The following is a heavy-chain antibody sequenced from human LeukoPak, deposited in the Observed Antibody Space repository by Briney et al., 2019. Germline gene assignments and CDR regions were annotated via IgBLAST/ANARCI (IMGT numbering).Heavy chain of an antibody. CDR3: AKILIPPRYASGSSDY. CDR2: IIGSDGST. CDR1: GFTFGNYG. Sequence: PGGTLRLSCAASGFTFGNYGMSWVRQAPGKGLEWVSTIIGSDGSTHYADSVKDRFTISRDNSKNTLYLQMNSLRAEDTAVYYRAKILIPPRYASGSSDYWGQGTLVTVSS. V-gene: IGHV3-23*01. D-gene: IGHD3-10*01. J-gene: IGHJ4*02.